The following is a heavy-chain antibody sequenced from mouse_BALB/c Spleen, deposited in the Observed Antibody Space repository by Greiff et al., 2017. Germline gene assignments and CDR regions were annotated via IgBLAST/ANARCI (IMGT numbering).Heavy chain of an antibody. J-gene: IGHJ4*01. CDR3: ARDWDDYAMDY. D-gene: IGHD4-1*01. V-gene: IGHV5-6-5*01. CDR2: ISSGGST. CDR1: GFTFSSYA. Sequence: EVQVVESGGGLVQPGGSLKLSCAASGFTFSSYAMSWVRQTPEKRLEWVASISSGGSTYYPDSVKGRFTISRDNARNILYLQMSSLRSEDTAMYYCARDWDDYAMDYWGQGTSVTVSS.